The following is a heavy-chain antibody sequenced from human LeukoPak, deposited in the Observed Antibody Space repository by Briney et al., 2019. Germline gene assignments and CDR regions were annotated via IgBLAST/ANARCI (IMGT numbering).Heavy chain of an antibody. CDR1: DYSISSSYY. J-gene: IGHJ4*02. CDR2: IYHSGST. Sequence: SETLSLTCAVSDYSISSSYYWGWIRQPPGKGLEWIGSIYHSGSTDYNPSLKSRVTISVDTSKNQFSLKLRSVTAADTAVYYCASDQAYCGGDCYFVFWGEGTLVTVSS. CDR3: ASDQAYCGGDCYFVF. V-gene: IGHV4-38-2*01. D-gene: IGHD2-21*02.